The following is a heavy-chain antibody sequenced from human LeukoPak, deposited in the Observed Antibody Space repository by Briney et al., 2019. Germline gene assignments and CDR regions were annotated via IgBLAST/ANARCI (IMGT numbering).Heavy chain of an antibody. CDR2: IYYSGST. CDR3: ATLGYSSGWYGGKFDY. CDR1: GGSISSSSYY. J-gene: IGHJ4*02. Sequence: SETLSLTCTVSGGSISSSSYYWGWIRQPPGKGLEWIGSIYYSGSTYYNPSLKSRVTISVDTSKNQFSLKLSSVTAADTAVYYCATLGYSSGWYGGKFDYWGQGTLVTVSS. V-gene: IGHV4-39*01. D-gene: IGHD6-19*01.